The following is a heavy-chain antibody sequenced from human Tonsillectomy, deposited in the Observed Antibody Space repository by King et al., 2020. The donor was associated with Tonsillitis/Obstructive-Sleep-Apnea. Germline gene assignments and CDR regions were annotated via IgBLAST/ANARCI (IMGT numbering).Heavy chain of an antibody. CDR2: IIPILGIA. Sequence: QLVQSGAEVKKPGSSVKVSCKASGGSFSSYAISWVRQAPGQGLEWMGRIIPILGIANYAQKFQGRVTITADKSTSTAYMELSSLRSEDTAVYYCVGKAEGYCSSTSCYNYYYYMDVWGKGTTVTVSS. CDR1: GGSFSSYA. CDR3: VGKAEGYCSSTSCYNYYYYMDV. V-gene: IGHV1-69*04. J-gene: IGHJ6*03. D-gene: IGHD2-2*02.